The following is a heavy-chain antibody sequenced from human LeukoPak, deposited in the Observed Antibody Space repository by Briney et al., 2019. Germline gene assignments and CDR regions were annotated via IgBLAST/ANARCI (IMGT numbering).Heavy chain of an antibody. D-gene: IGHD1-26*01. J-gene: IGHJ4*02. Sequence: GGSLRLSCAASGFIISRNYMNWVRQAPGKGLEWVSAIYSGGSTFYADSVKGRFNISRDNSKNTLWLQMNSLRAEDTAVYYCARSWDARLNFDYWGQGTLVTVSS. CDR1: GFIISRNY. CDR3: ARSWDARLNFDY. CDR2: IYSGGST. V-gene: IGHV3-66*02.